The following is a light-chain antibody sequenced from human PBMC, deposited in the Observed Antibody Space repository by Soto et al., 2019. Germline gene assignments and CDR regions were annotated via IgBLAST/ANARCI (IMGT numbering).Light chain of an antibody. Sequence: QSVLTQPPSASGSPGQSVTISCTGTSSDVGGYNYVSWYQQHPGKAPKLIIFEVSKRPSGVPDRFSGSKSGNTASLTVSGLQAEDEADFHCTSYAGNNNVVFGTGTKVTVL. V-gene: IGLV2-8*01. CDR1: SSDVGGYNY. J-gene: IGLJ1*01. CDR2: EVS. CDR3: TSYAGNNNVV.